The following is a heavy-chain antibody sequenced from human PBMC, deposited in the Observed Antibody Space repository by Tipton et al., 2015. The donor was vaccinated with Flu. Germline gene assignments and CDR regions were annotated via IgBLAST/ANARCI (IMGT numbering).Heavy chain of an antibody. D-gene: IGHD4-11*01. Sequence: TLSLTCSVSGSSFGSDYCWGWVRQPPGKGPEWIGNIHQTGNFYYNPSLRSRVTISIDRSKNRFSLEVFSVTAADTAVYYCARRDYSNYVSDPKNWLDPWGQGILVTVSS. V-gene: IGHV4-38-2*01. CDR3: ARRDYSNYVSDPKNWLDP. CDR2: IHQTGNF. CDR1: GSSFGSDYC. J-gene: IGHJ5*02.